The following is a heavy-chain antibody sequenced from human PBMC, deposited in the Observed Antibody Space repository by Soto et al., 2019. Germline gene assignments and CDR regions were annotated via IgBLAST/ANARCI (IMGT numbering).Heavy chain of an antibody. D-gene: IGHD4-17*01. J-gene: IGHJ4*02. CDR1: GGSISSYY. Sequence: PSETLSLTCTVSGGSISSYYWSWIRQPPGKGLEWIGYIYYSGETNYNPSLKSRVTISVDTSKNQFSLKLSSVTAGDTAVYYCVRHSSLYGDHYFDYWGQGTLATVSS. CDR2: IYYSGET. CDR3: VRHSSLYGDHYFDY. V-gene: IGHV4-59*08.